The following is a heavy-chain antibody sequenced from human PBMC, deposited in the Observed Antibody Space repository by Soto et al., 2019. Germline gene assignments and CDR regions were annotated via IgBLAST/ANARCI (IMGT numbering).Heavy chain of an antibody. CDR2: IYHSGST. D-gene: IGHD3-22*01. CDR3: AGSGDYHSSGMAV. V-gene: IGHV4-30-2*01. J-gene: IGHJ6*02. Sequence: QLQLQESGSGLVKPSQTLSLTCAVSGGSISSGGYSWSWIRQPPGKGLEWIGYIYHSGSTYYNPSLKSRATIPVARAWTQFALKLSSVAAADTAVYYCAGSGDYHSSGMAVWGQGTTVTVSS. CDR1: GGSISSGGYS.